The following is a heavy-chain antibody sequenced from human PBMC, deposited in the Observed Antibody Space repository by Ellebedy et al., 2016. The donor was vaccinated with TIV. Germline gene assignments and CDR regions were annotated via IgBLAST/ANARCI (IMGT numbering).Heavy chain of an antibody. CDR2: IYQDGSDQ. Sequence: PGGSLRLSCAASGFSFRSYWMSWVRQAPGKGLEWVANIYQDGSDQYYVDSVKGRFTISRDNAHKSLFLQMNSLRVEDTAVYYCARRGSYGDYAVQVNSWFDTWGQGTLVTVSS. CDR1: GFSFRSYW. CDR3: ARRGSYGDYAVQVNSWFDT. J-gene: IGHJ5*02. D-gene: IGHD4-17*01. V-gene: IGHV3-7*01.